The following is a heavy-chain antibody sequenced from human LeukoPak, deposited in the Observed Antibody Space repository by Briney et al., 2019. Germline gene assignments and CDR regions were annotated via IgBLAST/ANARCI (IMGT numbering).Heavy chain of an antibody. V-gene: IGHV3-11*01. Sequence: PGGSLRLSSAASGFTFSDYYMSWIRQAPGKGLEWVSYISSSGSTIYYADSVKGRFTISRDNAKNSLYLQMNSLRAEDTAVYYCARDMYYYDSSGYYYWGQGTLVTVSS. CDR1: GFTFSDYY. D-gene: IGHD3-22*01. J-gene: IGHJ4*02. CDR2: ISSSGSTI. CDR3: ARDMYYYDSSGYYY.